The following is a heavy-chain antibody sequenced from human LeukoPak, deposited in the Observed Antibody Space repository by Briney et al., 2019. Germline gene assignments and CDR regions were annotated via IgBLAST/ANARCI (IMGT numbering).Heavy chain of an antibody. CDR3: ARRAGWELRGWFDP. D-gene: IGHD1-26*01. CDR1: GFTFSSYA. Sequence: GSLRLSCAASGFTFSSYAMSWVRQPPGKGLEWIGSVYYTGASYYNPSLKSRVTISVDTSKNQFSLKLSSVTAADTAVYYCARRAGWELRGWFDPWGQGTLVTVSS. V-gene: IGHV4-38-2*01. J-gene: IGHJ5*02. CDR2: VYYTGAS.